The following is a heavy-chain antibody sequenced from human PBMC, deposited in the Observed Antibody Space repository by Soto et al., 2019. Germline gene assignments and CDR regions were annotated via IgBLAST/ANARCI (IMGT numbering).Heavy chain of an antibody. CDR2: FDPEDGET. CDR3: ATVGSKWELFDY. CDR1: GYTLTELS. D-gene: IGHD1-26*01. V-gene: IGHV1-24*01. Sequence: ASVKVSCKVSGYTLTELSMHWVRQAPGKGLEWMGGFDPEDGETIYAQKFQGRVTMTEDTSTDTAYMELSSLRSEDTAVYYCATVGSKWELFDYWGQGTLVTVSS. J-gene: IGHJ4*02.